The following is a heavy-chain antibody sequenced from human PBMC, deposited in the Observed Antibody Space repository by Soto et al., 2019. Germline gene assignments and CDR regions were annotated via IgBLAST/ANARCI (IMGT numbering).Heavy chain of an antibody. V-gene: IGHV3-72*01. J-gene: IGHJ3*02. CDR1: GFSFGDHY. CDR2: TRNKAASYTT. CDR3: ARDGYCSDNKCVRGFDI. D-gene: IGHD2-2*03. Sequence: EVQLVVSGGGLVQPGGALRLSCAASGFSFGDHYMDWVRQAPGKGLEWVGRTRNKAASYTTKYAASVTGRFTISRDDSQNSLYLQMNSLKTEDTAGYYCARDGYCSDNKCVRGFDIWGQGTMVTVSS.